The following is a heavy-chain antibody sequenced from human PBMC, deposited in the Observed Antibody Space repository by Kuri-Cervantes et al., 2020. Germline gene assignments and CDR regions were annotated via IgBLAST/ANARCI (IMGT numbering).Heavy chain of an antibody. CDR3: AREGVQWRVLDY. V-gene: IGHV3-30*03. J-gene: IGHJ4*02. CDR1: TFTFSTYG. Sequence: GGSLRLSCVASTFTFSTYGMHWVRQAPGKGLEWVAVISYDGSNKYYADSVKGRFTISRDTSKNTLYLQMHSLRPEDTAVYYCAREGVQWRVLDYWGQGTLVTVSS. D-gene: IGHD6-19*01. CDR2: ISYDGSNK.